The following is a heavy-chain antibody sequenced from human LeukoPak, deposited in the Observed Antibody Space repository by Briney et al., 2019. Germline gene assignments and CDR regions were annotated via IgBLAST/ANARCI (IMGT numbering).Heavy chain of an antibody. CDR2: ISGSGGST. J-gene: IGHJ4*02. Sequence: TGGSLRLSCAASGFTFSSYGMSWVRQAPGKGLEWVSAISGSGGSTYYADSVKGRFTISRDNSKNTLYLQMNSLRAEDTAVYYCAKDLLEWLFGKRSYFDYWGQGTLVTVSS. CDR3: AKDLLEWLFGKRSYFDY. D-gene: IGHD3-3*01. V-gene: IGHV3-23*01. CDR1: GFTFSSYG.